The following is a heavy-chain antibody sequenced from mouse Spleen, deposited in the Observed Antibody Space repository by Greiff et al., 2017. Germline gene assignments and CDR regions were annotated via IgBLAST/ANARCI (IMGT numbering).Heavy chain of an antibody. CDR1: GFTFSSYA. D-gene: IGHD1-1*01. CDR3: ARQDYYYGSSLFAY. V-gene: IGHV5-9*04. CDR2: ISSGGGNT. J-gene: IGHJ3*01. Sequence: EVKLMESGGGLVKRGGSLKLSCAASGFTFSSYAMSWVRQTPEKRLEWVATISSGGGNTYYPDSVKGRFTISRDNAKNTLYLQMSSLKSEDTAMYYCARQDYYYGSSLFAYWGQGTLVTVSA.